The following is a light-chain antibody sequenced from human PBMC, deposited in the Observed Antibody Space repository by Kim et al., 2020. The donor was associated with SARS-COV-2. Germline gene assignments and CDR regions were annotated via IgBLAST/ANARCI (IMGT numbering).Light chain of an antibody. J-gene: IGLJ7*01. CDR3: QEWEVGHPV. V-gene: IGLV3-21*01. CDR1: NIGSKS. Sequence: SYELTQPRSVSVAPGETARITCGGNNIGSKSVHWCQQKPGQAPVLVIFYDSDRPSGLPERFAGSQSGNTATLTIHRVEAGVEADHFCQEWEVGHPV. CDR2: YDS.